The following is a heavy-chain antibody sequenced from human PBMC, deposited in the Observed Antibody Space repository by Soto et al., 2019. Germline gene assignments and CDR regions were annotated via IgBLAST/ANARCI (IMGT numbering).Heavy chain of an antibody. Sequence: GGSLRLSCAASGFTFSSYSMNWVRQAPGKGLEWVSYTSSSSSTIYYADSVKGRFTISRDNAKNSLYLQMNSLRDEDTAVYYCARGSTVTASLDYYYGMDVWGQGTTVTVSS. V-gene: IGHV3-48*02. CDR2: TSSSSSTI. J-gene: IGHJ6*02. CDR3: ARGSTVTASLDYYYGMDV. D-gene: IGHD4-4*01. CDR1: GFTFSSYS.